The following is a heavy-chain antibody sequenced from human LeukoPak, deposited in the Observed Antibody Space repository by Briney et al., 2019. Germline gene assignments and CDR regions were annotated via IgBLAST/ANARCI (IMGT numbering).Heavy chain of an antibody. V-gene: IGHV4-30-2*01. J-gene: IGHJ5*02. D-gene: IGHD3-10*01. CDR1: GGSISSGGYS. CDR2: IYHSGST. Sequence: PSETLSLTRAVSGGSISSGGYSWSWIRQPPGKGLEWIGYIYHSGSTYYNPSLKSRVTISVDRSKNQFSLKLSSVTAADTAVYYCARGLLRRFDPWGQGTLVTVSS. CDR3: ARGLLRRFDP.